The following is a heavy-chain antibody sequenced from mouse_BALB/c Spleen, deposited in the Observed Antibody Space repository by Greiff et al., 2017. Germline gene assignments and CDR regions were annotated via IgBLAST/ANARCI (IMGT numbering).Heavy chain of an antibody. CDR2: ISSGGST. J-gene: IGHJ2*01. V-gene: IGHV5-6-5*01. D-gene: IGHD2-2*01. Sequence: EVKVVESGGGLVKPGGSLKLSCAASGFTFSSYAMSWVRQTPEKRLEWVASISSGGSTYYPDSVKGRFTISRDNARNILYLQMSSLRSEDTAMYYCARGGYYGYDYWGQGTTLTVSS. CDR1: GFTFSSYA. CDR3: ARGGYYGYDY.